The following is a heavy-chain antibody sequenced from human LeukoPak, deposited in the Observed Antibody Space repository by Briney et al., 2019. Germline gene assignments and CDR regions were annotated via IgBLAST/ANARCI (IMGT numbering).Heavy chain of an antibody. CDR1: GGTFSSYA. D-gene: IGHD3-3*01. CDR3: ARGSYYDFWSGPIIRPYYFDY. CDR2: IIPIFGTA. Sequence: ASVKVSCKASGGTFSSYAISWVRQAPGQGLGWMGGIIPIFGTANYAQKFQGRVTITADESTSTAYMELSSLRSEDTAVYYCARGSYYDFWSGPIIRPYYFDYWGQGTLVTVSS. V-gene: IGHV1-69*13. J-gene: IGHJ4*02.